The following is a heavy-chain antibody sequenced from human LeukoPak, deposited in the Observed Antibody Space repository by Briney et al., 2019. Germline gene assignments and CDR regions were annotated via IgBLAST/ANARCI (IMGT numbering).Heavy chain of an antibody. CDR1: GGSISSYY. CDR3: ARHARLLLRRFDP. Sequence: SETLSLTCTVSGGSISSYYWSWIRQPPGKGLEWIGYIYYSGSTNYNPSLKSRVTISVDTSKNQFSLKLSSVTAADTAVYYCARHARLLLRRFDPWGQGTLVTVSS. D-gene: IGHD2-15*01. CDR2: IYYSGST. V-gene: IGHV4-59*08. J-gene: IGHJ5*02.